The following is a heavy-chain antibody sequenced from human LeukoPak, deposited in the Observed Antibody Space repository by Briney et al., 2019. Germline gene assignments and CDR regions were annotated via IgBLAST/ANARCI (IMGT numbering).Heavy chain of an antibody. Sequence: ASVKVSCKASGYTFTSYYMHWVRQAPGQGLEWMGIINPSGGSTSYAQKLQGRVTMTTDTSTSTAYMELRSLRSDDTAVYYCARVMWQQLPEYWGQGTLVTVSS. CDR3: ARVMWQQLPEY. CDR2: INPSGGST. V-gene: IGHV1-46*01. D-gene: IGHD6-13*01. CDR1: GYTFTSYY. J-gene: IGHJ4*02.